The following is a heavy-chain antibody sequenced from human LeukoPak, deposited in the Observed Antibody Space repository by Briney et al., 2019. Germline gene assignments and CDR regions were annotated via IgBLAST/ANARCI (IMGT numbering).Heavy chain of an antibody. CDR3: ARAVGTTVTTALFDY. Sequence: SVKVSCKASGGTFSSYAISWVRQAPGQGLEWMGGIIPIFGTANYAQKFQDRVTITTDESTSTAYMELSSLRSEDTAVYYCARAVGTTVTTALFDYWGQGTLVTVSS. D-gene: IGHD4-17*01. V-gene: IGHV1-69*05. CDR2: IIPIFGTA. J-gene: IGHJ4*02. CDR1: GGTFSSYA.